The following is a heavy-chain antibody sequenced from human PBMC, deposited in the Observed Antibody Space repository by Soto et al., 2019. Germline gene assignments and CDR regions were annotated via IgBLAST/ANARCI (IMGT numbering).Heavy chain of an antibody. CDR1: GFTFSDYY. Sequence: LRLSCAASGFTFSDYYMSWIRQAPGKGLEWLSYTSGSSSYTNYADSVKGRFTISRDIAKTSLFLQMNSLRGEDTAVYYCARTVYGDFPRIDYWSRGTLVTVS. D-gene: IGHD4-17*01. J-gene: IGHJ4*02. CDR3: ARTVYGDFPRIDY. CDR2: TSGSSSYT. V-gene: IGHV3-11*06.